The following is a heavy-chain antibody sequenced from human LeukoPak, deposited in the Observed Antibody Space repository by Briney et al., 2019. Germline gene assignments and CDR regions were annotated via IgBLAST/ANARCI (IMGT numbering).Heavy chain of an antibody. CDR1: GGSISSTNYY. Sequence: SETLSLTCTVSGGSISSTNYYWGWIRQPPGKGLEWIGEINHSGSTNYNPSLKSRVTISVDTSKNQFSLKLSSVTAADTAVYYCARKRNDYVWGSYRSNAFDIWGQGTMVTVSS. CDR2: INHSGST. D-gene: IGHD3-16*02. V-gene: IGHV4-39*07. CDR3: ARKRNDYVWGSYRSNAFDI. J-gene: IGHJ3*02.